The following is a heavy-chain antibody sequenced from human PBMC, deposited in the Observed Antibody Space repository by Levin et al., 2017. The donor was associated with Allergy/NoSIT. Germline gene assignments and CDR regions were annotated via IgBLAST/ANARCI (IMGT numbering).Heavy chain of an antibody. CDR2: ISYDGSNK. V-gene: IGHV3-30*18. CDR1: GVTLSSYG. Sequence: GGSLRLSCAASGVTLSSYGMHWVRQAPGKGLEWVAVISYDGSNKYYADSVKGRFTISRDNSKNTLYLQMNSLRAEDTAVYYCAKEGERSYCPGDYYYAMDVWGQGTTVTVSS. D-gene: IGHD3-10*01. J-gene: IGHJ6*02. CDR3: AKEGERSYCPGDYYYAMDV.